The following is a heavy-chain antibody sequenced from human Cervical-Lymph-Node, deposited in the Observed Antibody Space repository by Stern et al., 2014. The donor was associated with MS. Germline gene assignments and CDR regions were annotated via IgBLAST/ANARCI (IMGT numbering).Heavy chain of an antibody. Sequence: VQLVESGAEVKKPGASVKVSCKVSGYTLTELSMHWVRQAPGKGLEWMGGFDPEDGETIYAKKFQGRVPMPEDASTDTAYMERSTLRSEDTAVYYCATDLVVVSGLDYWGQGTLVTVSS. CDR1: GYTLTELS. CDR3: ATDLVVVSGLDY. V-gene: IGHV1-24*01. J-gene: IGHJ4*02. D-gene: IGHD2-15*01. CDR2: FDPEDGET.